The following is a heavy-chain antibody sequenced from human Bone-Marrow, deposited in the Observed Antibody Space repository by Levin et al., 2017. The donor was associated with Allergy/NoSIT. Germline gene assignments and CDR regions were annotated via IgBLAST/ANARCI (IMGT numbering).Heavy chain of an antibody. CDR2: IISSGAHI. Sequence: GGSLRLSCAASGFPFSSYSMNWVRQAPGKGLEWVSSIISSGAHIFYGDSLKGRFTISRDNAQNSLYLQMNSLRAEDTAVYYCTSRHCTSTHCYSFDFWGQGTLVTVSS. CDR3: TSRHCTSTHCYSFDF. V-gene: IGHV3-21*01. J-gene: IGHJ4*02. D-gene: IGHD2-21*02. CDR1: GFPFSSYS.